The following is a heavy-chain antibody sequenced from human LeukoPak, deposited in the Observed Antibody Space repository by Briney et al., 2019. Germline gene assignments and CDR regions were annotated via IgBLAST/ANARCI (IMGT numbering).Heavy chain of an antibody. V-gene: IGHV3-11*01. Sequence: GRSLRLSCAASGFTVSDYYMSWIRQAPGKGLEWVSYISSSGSTIYYADSVKGRFTISRDNAKNSLYLQMNSLRAEDTAVYYCAREIVATIEGNWFDPWGQGTLVTVSS. CDR1: GFTVSDYY. J-gene: IGHJ5*02. CDR2: ISSSGSTI. CDR3: AREIVATIEGNWFDP. D-gene: IGHD5-12*01.